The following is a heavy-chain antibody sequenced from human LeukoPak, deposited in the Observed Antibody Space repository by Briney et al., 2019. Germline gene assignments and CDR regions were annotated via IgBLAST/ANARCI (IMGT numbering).Heavy chain of an antibody. V-gene: IGHV4-30-4*08. CDR1: GGSFSGYY. Sequence: SSETLSLTCAVYGGSFSGYYWSWIRQPPGKGLEWIGYIYYSGSTYYNPSLKSRVTISVDTSKNQFSLKLSSVTAADTAVYYCARGFTIFGVPGSWFDPWGQGTLVTVSS. D-gene: IGHD3-3*01. CDR3: ARGFTIFGVPGSWFDP. J-gene: IGHJ5*02. CDR2: IYYSGST.